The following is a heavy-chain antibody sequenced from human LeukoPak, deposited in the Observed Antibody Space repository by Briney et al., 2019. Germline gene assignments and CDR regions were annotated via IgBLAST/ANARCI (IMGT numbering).Heavy chain of an antibody. CDR1: GGSISSYY. V-gene: IGHV4-59*01. CDR2: IFHSGST. D-gene: IGHD5-12*01. J-gene: IGHJ6*03. Sequence: SETLTLTCTVSGGSISSYYWSWIRQPPGKGLEWIGYIFHSGSTNYNPSLKSRVTISLDTSKNQFSLKLSSVTAADTAVYYCARDSHRYSGYGGYYMGVWGKGTTVTVSS. CDR3: ARDSHRYSGYGGYYMGV.